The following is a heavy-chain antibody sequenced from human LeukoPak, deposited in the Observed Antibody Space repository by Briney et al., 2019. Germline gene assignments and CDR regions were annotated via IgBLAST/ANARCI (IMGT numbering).Heavy chain of an antibody. J-gene: IGHJ6*03. CDR3: AAPNDFWNGYDYYMDV. V-gene: IGHV3-30*02. Sequence: GGSLRLSCVASGITFSSYGMHWVRQVPGKGLEWVAFIRGDGTSQYYVDSVKGRFFISRDHSKNTLYLQMNSLRAEDTAVYYCAAPNDFWNGYDYYMDVWGKGTTVSVSS. CDR1: GITFSSYG. D-gene: IGHD3-3*01. CDR2: IRGDGTSQ.